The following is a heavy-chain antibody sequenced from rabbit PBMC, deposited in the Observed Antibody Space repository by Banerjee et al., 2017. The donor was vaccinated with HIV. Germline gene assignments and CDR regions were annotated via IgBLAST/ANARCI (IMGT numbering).Heavy chain of an antibody. CDR3: ARGAGSSVGFTL. Sequence: QEQLVESGGGLVQPEGSLTLTCTASGFSFSSSYYMCWVRQAPGKGLEWIGCIVTGSSGNTYYASWAKGRFTITRSTSLNTVTLQMTSLTDADTATYFCARGAGSSVGFTLWGPGTLVTVS. CDR2: IVTGSSGNT. D-gene: IGHD8-1*01. CDR1: GFSFSSSYY. J-gene: IGHJ4*01. V-gene: IGHV1S45*01.